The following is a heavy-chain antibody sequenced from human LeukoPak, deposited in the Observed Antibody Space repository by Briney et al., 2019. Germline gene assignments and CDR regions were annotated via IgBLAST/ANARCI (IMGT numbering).Heavy chain of an antibody. CDR3: ARHEYSGSYYGLSWFDP. CDR2: IYYTGST. J-gene: IGHJ5*02. V-gene: IGHV4-39*01. CDR1: GGSISSSCYY. D-gene: IGHD1-26*01. Sequence: SETLSLTCTVSGGSISSSCYYWGWIRQPPGKGLEWFASIYYTGSTYYNPSLRSRVPISVDTSKPQLSLKLSSLTAADTAVYYCARHEYSGSYYGLSWFDPWGQGTLVTVSS.